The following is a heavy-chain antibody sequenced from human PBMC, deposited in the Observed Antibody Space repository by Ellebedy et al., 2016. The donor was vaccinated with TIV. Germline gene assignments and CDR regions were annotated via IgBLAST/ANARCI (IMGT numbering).Heavy chain of an antibody. J-gene: IGHJ6*02. CDR2: ISAYSGNT. CDR3: ATERPIAAAGTKNYYYYGMDV. V-gene: IGHV1-18*01. CDR1: GYTFTSYG. D-gene: IGHD6-13*01. Sequence: AASVKVSCKASGYTFTSYGISWVRQAPGQGLDWMGWISAYSGNTNYAQKFQGRVTMTEDTSTDTAYMELSSLRSEDTAVYYCATERPIAAAGTKNYYYYGMDVWGQGTTVTVSS.